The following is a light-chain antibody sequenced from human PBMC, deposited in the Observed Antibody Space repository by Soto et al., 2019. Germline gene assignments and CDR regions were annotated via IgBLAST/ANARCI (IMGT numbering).Light chain of an antibody. J-gene: IGLJ2*01. V-gene: IGLV1-44*01. CDR2: SNN. CDR3: AAWDDSLNGVV. CDR1: SSNIGSNT. Sequence: QAVVTQPPSASGTPGQRVTISGSGSSSNIGSNTVNWYQQLPGTAPKLLIYSNNQRPSGVPDRFSGSKSGTSASLAISGLQSEDEADYYCAAWDDSLNGVVFGGGTKVTVL.